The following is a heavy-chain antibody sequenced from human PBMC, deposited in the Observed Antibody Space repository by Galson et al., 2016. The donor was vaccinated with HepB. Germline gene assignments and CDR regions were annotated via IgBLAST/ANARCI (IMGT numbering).Heavy chain of an antibody. D-gene: IGHD1-1*01. Sequence: SETLSLTCTVSGVSVSSGTYYWNWIRQSPGKGLEWIGYIYYSGTTNYNPSLKSRVTMSVDTSKNQFSLKLTSVTPTDTALYYCARDHRLEMGRGRAYVFDMWGQGTMVTVSS. V-gene: IGHV4-61*01. CDR1: GVSVSSGTYY. J-gene: IGHJ3*02. CDR2: IYYSGTT. CDR3: ARDHRLEMGRGRAYVFDM.